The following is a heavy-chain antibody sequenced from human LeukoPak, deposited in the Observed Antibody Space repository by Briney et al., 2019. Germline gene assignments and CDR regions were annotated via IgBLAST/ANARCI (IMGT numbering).Heavy chain of an antibody. Sequence: SGGSLRLSCAASGFTFSSYAMSWVRQAPGKGLEWVSAISGSGGSTYYADSVKGRFTISRDNSKNTLYLQMNSLRAEDTAVYYCAKDNGPARIAAAGTTHDYWGQGTLVTVSS. CDR2: ISGSGGST. J-gene: IGHJ4*02. CDR3: AKDNGPARIAAAGTTHDY. V-gene: IGHV3-23*01. CDR1: GFTFSSYA. D-gene: IGHD6-13*01.